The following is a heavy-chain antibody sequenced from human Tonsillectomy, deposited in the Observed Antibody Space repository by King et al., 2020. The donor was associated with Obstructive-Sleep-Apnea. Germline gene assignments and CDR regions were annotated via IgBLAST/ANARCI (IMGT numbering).Heavy chain of an antibody. J-gene: IGHJ4*02. CDR2: MYYSGNT. Sequence: QLQESGPGLVKPSETLSLTCTVSGGSISNYYWSWIRQPPGKGLEWIGYMYYSGNTNFNPSLKSRVTISADTSKIQISLRMSSVTAADTAVYYFARHRGVEDYGGYGDYFDYWGQGTLVTVSS. CDR3: ARHRGVEDYGGYGDYFDY. D-gene: IGHD5-12*01. V-gene: IGHV4-59*08. CDR1: GGSISNYY.